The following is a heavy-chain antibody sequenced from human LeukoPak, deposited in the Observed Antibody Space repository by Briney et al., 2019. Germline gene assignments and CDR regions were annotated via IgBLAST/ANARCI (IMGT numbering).Heavy chain of an antibody. D-gene: IGHD3-22*01. CDR3: AKRGVVIRVILVGFHKEAYYFDS. CDR1: GFTFVSYA. CDR2: ISDSAGRT. V-gene: IGHV3-23*01. Sequence: GGALRLSCAASGFTFVSYAMTWVRQAPGKGLEWVAGISDSAGRTKYADSVKGRCTISRDNPKNTLYLQMNSLRAEDTAVYFCAKRGVVIRVILVGFHKEAYYFDSWGQGALVTVSS. J-gene: IGHJ4*02.